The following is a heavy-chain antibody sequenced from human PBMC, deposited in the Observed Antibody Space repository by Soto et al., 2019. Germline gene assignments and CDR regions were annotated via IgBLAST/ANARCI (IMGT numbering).Heavy chain of an antibody. CDR1: GDSITSIYH. V-gene: IGHV4-38-2*01. D-gene: IGHD6-13*01. Sequence: SETLSLTCAVSGDSITSIYHWAWIRQPPGRGLEWVASIYHSGTTYYNPSLKSRVTISVDTSKNQFSLKLSSVTAADTAVYYCARGGSSSWYLNYYGMDVWGQGTTVTVSS. J-gene: IGHJ6*02. CDR3: ARGGSSSWYLNYYGMDV. CDR2: IYHSGTT.